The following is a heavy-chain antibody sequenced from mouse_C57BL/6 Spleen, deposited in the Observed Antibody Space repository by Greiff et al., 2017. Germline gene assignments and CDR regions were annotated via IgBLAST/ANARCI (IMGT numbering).Heavy chain of an antibody. CDR2: IRNKANGYTT. CDR1: GFTFTDYY. Sequence: EVKVEESGGGLVQPGGSLSLSCAASGFTFTDYYMSWVRQPPGKALEWLGFIRNKANGYTTEYSASVKGRFTISRDNSQSILYLQMNALRAEDSATYYCARYIPSSLLFDYWGQGTTLTVSS. D-gene: IGHD6-1*01. CDR3: ARYIPSSLLFDY. J-gene: IGHJ2*01. V-gene: IGHV7-3*01.